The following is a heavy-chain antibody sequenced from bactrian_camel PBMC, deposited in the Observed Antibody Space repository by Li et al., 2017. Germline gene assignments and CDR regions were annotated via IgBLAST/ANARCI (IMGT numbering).Heavy chain of an antibody. D-gene: IGHD2*01. J-gene: IGHJ4*01. CDR2: IDSDGDT. Sequence: HVQLVESGGGSVQAGGSLRLSCAARGYTYDTYCMGWFRRPPGEEREGIAVIDSDGDTAYAESLKDRFTISVDNAKRTLYLQMNNLKPEDTAMYYCAADPFSEPGACGRVPRPDFTYWDQGNQVSWGQGTHVTVS. V-gene: IGHV3S55*01. CDR3: AADPFSEPGACGRVPRPDFTYWDQGNQVS. CDR1: GYTYDTYC.